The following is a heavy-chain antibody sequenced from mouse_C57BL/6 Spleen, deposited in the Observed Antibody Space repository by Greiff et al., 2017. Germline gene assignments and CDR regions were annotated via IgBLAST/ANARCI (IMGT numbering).Heavy chain of an antibody. CDR3: ARQDYYGNYETPLSY. V-gene: IGHV5-9*01. CDR1: GFTFSSYT. Sequence: EVKLVESGGGLVKPGGSLKLSCAASGFTFSSYTMSWVRQTPEKRLEWVASISGGGGNTYYPDSVKGRFTISRDNAKNTLYLQMSSLRSEDTALYYCARQDYYGNYETPLSYWGQGTLVTVSA. J-gene: IGHJ3*01. D-gene: IGHD2-1*01. CDR2: ISGGGGNT.